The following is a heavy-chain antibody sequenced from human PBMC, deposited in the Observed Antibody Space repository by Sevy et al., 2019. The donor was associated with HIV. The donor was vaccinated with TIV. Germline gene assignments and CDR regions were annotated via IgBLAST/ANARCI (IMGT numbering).Heavy chain of an antibody. CDR1: GYTFSTYY. D-gene: IGHD1-26*01. Sequence: ASVKVSCKTSGYTFSTYYIYWVRQAPGQGLEWIGIFDHTGGSRSYAQRFQGRLTMTGDTSKGRAYMERGSLTSAESVVYYCARDRDVSGNYLEYFYYAMDVWCQGTTVTVSS. CDR2: FDHTGGSR. J-gene: IGHJ6*02. V-gene: IGHV1-46*01. CDR3: ARDRDVSGNYLEYFYYAMDV.